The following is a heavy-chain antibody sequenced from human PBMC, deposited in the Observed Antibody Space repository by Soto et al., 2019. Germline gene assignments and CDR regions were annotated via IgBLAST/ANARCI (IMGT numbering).Heavy chain of an antibody. V-gene: IGHV3-30*18. D-gene: IGHD5-18*01. CDR3: AEDLLLTLDTAMEQYYYGMDV. CDR2: ISNDGSNK. J-gene: IGHJ6*02. CDR1: GFTFSSYG. Sequence: GGSLRLCCAASGFTFSSYGMHWVRQAPGKGLEWVAVISNDGSNKYYADSVKGRFTISRDNSKNSLYLQMNSLRAEDTAVYYCAEDLLLTLDTAMEQYYYGMDVWGQGTTVTVSS.